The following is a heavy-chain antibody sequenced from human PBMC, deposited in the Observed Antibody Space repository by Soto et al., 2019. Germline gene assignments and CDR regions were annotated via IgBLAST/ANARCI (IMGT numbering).Heavy chain of an antibody. Sequence: PGGSLRLSCAASGSTFSSYGMHWVRQAPGKGLEWVAVISYDGSNKYYADSVKGRFTISRDNSKNTLYLQMNSLRAEDTAVYYCAKDPFRSSLLRSPGGFDYWGQGTLVTVSS. CDR1: GSTFSSYG. CDR3: AKDPFRSSLLRSPGGFDY. J-gene: IGHJ4*02. V-gene: IGHV3-30*18. D-gene: IGHD2-2*01. CDR2: ISYDGSNK.